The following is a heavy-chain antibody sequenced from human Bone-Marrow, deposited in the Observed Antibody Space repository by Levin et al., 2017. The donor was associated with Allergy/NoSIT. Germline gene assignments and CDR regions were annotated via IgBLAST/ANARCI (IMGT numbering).Heavy chain of an antibody. V-gene: IGHV3-66*01. Sequence: GESLKISCAVSGFSVSSIYMSWVRQAPGKGLEWVSVTYTGGSTYYADSVRDRFTMSRDSSKNTVYLQMTNLRAEDTAVYYCAGNLPFDPWGQGTLVTVSS. CDR2: TYTGGST. CDR1: GFSVSSIY. J-gene: IGHJ5*02. CDR3: AGNLPFDP. D-gene: IGHD2-2*01.